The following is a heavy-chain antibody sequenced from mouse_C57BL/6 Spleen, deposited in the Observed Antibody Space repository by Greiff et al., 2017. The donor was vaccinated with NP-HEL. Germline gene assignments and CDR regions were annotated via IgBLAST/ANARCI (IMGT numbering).Heavy chain of an antibody. CDR3: AHGYGAD. J-gene: IGHJ3*01. D-gene: IGHD2-2*01. CDR1: GYAFSSSW. V-gene: IGHV1-82*01. CDR2: IFPGDGDT. Sequence: VQLQQSGPELVKPGASVKISCKASGYAFSSSWMNWVKQRPGKGLEWIGRIFPGDGDTNYNGKFKGKATLTADKSSSTAYMQLSSLTSEDSAVYFCAHGYGADWGQGTLVTVSA.